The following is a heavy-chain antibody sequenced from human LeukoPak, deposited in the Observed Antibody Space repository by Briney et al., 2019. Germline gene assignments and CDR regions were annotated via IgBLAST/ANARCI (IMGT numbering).Heavy chain of an antibody. CDR1: GGSISSYY. Sequence: PSETLSLTCTVSGGSISSYYWSWNRQPAGKGLEWIGRIYTSGSTNYNPSLKSRVTMSVDTSKNQFSLKLSSVTAADTAVYYCARGIAAAPGPNEYYYYGMDVWGQGTTVTVSS. D-gene: IGHD6-13*01. CDR2: IYTSGST. V-gene: IGHV4-4*07. CDR3: ARGIAAAPGPNEYYYYGMDV. J-gene: IGHJ6*02.